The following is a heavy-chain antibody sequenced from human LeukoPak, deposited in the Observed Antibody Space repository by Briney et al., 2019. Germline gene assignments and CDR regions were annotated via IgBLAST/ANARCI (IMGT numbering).Heavy chain of an antibody. CDR2: FDPEDGET. CDR1: GYTLTELS. D-gene: IGHD3-22*01. Sequence: ASVKVSCKVSGYTLTELSMHWVRQAPGKGLEWMGGFDPEDGETIYAQKFQGRVTMTEDTSTDTAYMELSSLRPEDTAVYYCATDQYYDSSGYLSLWGQGTLVTVSS. J-gene: IGHJ4*02. V-gene: IGHV1-24*01. CDR3: ATDQYYDSSGYLSL.